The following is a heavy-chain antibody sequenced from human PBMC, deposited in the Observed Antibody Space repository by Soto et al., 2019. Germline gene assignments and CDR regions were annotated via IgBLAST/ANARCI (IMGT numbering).Heavy chain of an antibody. CDR1: GYTFANYY. V-gene: IGHV1-46*01. CDR3: ARDLGQGGSWYAHRGNNDY. Sequence: QVQLVQSGAEVKKPGASVKVSCKASGYTFANYYIHWVRQAPGQGLEWMGIINPNGGSASYAQDFQGRVTMTRDTSTSTVYMELSSLSSDDTAVYYCARDLGQGGSWYAHRGNNDYWGQGTLVTVSS. CDR2: INPNGGSA. D-gene: IGHD6-13*01. J-gene: IGHJ4*02.